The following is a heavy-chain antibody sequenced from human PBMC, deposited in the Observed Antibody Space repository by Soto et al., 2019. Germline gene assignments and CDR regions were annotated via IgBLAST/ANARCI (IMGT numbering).Heavy chain of an antibody. CDR3: ARETRYYYDSSGYYPFDY. CDR1: GYTFTSYG. Sequence: ASVKVSCKASGYTFTSYGISWVRQAPGQGLEWMGWISAYNGNTNYAQKLQGRVTMTTDTSTSTAYVELRSLRSDDTAVYYCARETRYYYDSSGYYPFDYWGQGTLVTVSS. V-gene: IGHV1-18*01. J-gene: IGHJ4*02. CDR2: ISAYNGNT. D-gene: IGHD3-22*01.